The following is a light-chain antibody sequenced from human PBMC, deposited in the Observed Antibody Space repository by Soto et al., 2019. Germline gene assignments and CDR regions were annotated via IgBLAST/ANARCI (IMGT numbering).Light chain of an antibody. CDR3: QPYNNWPLT. V-gene: IGKV3-15*01. J-gene: IGKJ4*01. Sequence: VLTQSPATLSVSPGEGVTHSCRTNQAIGDPVAWYQHKPSQTPRLLIYDTSTRATGVPARVSGSRSGPEFHLTINSLQSEGFAIYYCQPYNNWPLTFGGGAKV. CDR2: DTS. CDR1: QAIGDP.